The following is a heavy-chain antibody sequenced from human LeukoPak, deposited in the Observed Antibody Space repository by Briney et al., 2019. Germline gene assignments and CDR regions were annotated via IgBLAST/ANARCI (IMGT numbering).Heavy chain of an antibody. Sequence: PGGSLRLSCAASGFSFSTYSMIWVRQAPGKGLEWVSSVSGTSEYIYYADSVRGRFTISRDNSKNTLYLQMNSLRAEDTAVYYCARDPTYCSSTSCYFPVSMGYYYYYYGMDVWGQGTTVTVSS. CDR3: ARDPTYCSSTSCYFPVSMGYYYYYYGMDV. CDR1: GFSFSTYS. CDR2: VSGTSEYI. J-gene: IGHJ6*02. D-gene: IGHD2-2*01. V-gene: IGHV3-21*01.